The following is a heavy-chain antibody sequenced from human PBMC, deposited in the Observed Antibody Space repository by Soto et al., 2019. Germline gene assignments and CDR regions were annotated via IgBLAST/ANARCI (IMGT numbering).Heavy chain of an antibody. D-gene: IGHD2-15*01. V-gene: IGHV3-30-3*01. CDR1: GFTFSSYA. Sequence: GSLRLSCAASGFTFSSYAMHWVRQAPGKGLEWVAVISYDGSNKYYADSVKGRFTISRDNSKNTLYLQMNSLRAEDTAVYYCARGYCSGGSCPPGGDAFDIWGQGTMVTVSS. J-gene: IGHJ3*02. CDR3: ARGYCSGGSCPPGGDAFDI. CDR2: ISYDGSNK.